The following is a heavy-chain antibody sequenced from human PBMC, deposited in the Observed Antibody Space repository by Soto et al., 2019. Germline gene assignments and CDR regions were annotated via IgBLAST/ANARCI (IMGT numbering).Heavy chain of an antibody. V-gene: IGHV3-23*01. J-gene: IGHJ4*02. CDR1: GFTFSSYA. CDR3: AKDLALWFGELLQFDY. D-gene: IGHD3-10*01. Sequence: EVQLLESGGGLVQPGGSLRLSCAASGFTFSSYAMSWVRQAPGKGLEWVSAISGSGGSTYYADSVKGRFTISRDNSMNTLYLQMNSLRAEDTAVYYCAKDLALWFGELLQFDYWGQGTLVTVSS. CDR2: ISGSGGST.